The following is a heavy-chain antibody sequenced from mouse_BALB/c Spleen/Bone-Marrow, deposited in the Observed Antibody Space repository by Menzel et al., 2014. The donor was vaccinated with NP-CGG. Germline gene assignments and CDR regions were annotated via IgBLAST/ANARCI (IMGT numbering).Heavy chain of an antibody. J-gene: IGHJ2*01. V-gene: IGHV5-6-5*01. CDR1: GFTFSSYA. Sequence: DVKLVESGGGLMKPGGSLKLSCAASGFTFSSYAMSWVRQTPEKRLEWVASISSGGSTYYPDSVKGRFTISRDNARNILYLQMSSLRSEDTAMYYCARGGFRGLDYWGQGTTLTVSS. CDR2: ISSGGST. CDR3: ARGGFRGLDY.